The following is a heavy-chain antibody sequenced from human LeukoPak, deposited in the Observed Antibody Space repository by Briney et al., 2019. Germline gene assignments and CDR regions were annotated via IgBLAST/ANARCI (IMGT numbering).Heavy chain of an antibody. CDR1: GFTLSTYW. D-gene: IGHD3-16*01. CDR2: IKQDGSEK. V-gene: IGHV3-7*01. Sequence: GGSLRLSCAASGFTLSTYWMSWVRQAPGKGLEWLANIKQDGSEKYYVDSVKGRFTISRDNAKSSLYLQMNSLRAEDTAIYYCARGLYVGRWGQGTLVTVSS. CDR3: ARGLYVGR. J-gene: IGHJ4*02.